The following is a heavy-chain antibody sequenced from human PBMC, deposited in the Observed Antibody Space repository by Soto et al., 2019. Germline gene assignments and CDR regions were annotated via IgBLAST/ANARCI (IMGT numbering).Heavy chain of an antibody. V-gene: IGHV1-69*13. Sequence: SVKVSCKASGGTFSSYAISWVRQAPGQGLEWMGGIIPIFGTANYAQKFQGRVTITADESTSTAYMELSSLRSEDTAVYYCAREPFPSYYYDSSGYYYLYWGQGTLVTVSS. J-gene: IGHJ4*02. CDR1: GGTFSSYA. CDR3: AREPFPSYYYDSSGYYYLY. D-gene: IGHD3-22*01. CDR2: IIPIFGTA.